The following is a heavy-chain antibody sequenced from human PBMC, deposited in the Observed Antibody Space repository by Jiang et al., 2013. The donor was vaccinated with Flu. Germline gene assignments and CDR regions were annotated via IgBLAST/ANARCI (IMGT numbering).Heavy chain of an antibody. CDR3: ARHNGPSVHQRSLPGHNWFDP. V-gene: IGHV5-10-1*03. Sequence: VQLVESGAEVKKPGESLRISCKASGYTFTTYWISWVRQMPGKGLEWMGMIDPSDSYSKYSPSFQGHVNISADKSISTAYLQWTSLKASDTAMYYCARHNGPSVHQRSLPGHNWFDPGAREPWSPSP. D-gene: IGHD1-14*01. CDR1: GYTFTTYW. CDR2: IDPSDSYS. J-gene: IGHJ5*02.